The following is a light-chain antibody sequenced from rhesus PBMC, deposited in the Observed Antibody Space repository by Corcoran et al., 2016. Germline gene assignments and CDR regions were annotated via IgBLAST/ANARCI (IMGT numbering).Light chain of an antibody. CDR2: RAS. CDR1: QSLSNY. CDR3: QQGYSYPLT. V-gene: IGKV1S9*01. J-gene: IGKJ4*01. Sequence: DIQMTQSPSSLSASVGDRVTITCQASQSLSNYLNWYQQKPGKIPKLLIYRASSLQSGIPSRFSGSGSGTDFTLTIRSLQPEDFATYYCQQGYSYPLTFGGGTKVELK.